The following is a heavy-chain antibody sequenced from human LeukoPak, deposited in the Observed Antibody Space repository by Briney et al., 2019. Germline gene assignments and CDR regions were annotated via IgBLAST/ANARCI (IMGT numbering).Heavy chain of an antibody. Sequence: SQTLSLTCTVSGDSISSGSYYWGWIRQPPGKGLEWIGSIYYSRSTYYNPSLKSRVTISVDTSKNKFFLKLSSVTAADTAVYYCARQPIEEQPPDHWGQGTLVTVSS. CDR2: IYYSRST. V-gene: IGHV4-39*01. J-gene: IGHJ4*02. CDR1: GDSISSGSYY. D-gene: IGHD6-13*01. CDR3: ARQPIEEQPPDH.